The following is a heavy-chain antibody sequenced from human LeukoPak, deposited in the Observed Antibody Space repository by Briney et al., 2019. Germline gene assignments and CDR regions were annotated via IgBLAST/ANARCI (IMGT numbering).Heavy chain of an antibody. D-gene: IGHD1-26*01. Sequence: ASVKVSCKASGYTFTSYGISWVRQAPGQGLEWMGWISAYNGNTNYAQKLQGRVTMTRDTSTSTVYMELSSLRSEDTAVYYCARKGSGSYDGDYWGQGTLVTVSS. V-gene: IGHV1-18*01. CDR1: GYTFTSYG. J-gene: IGHJ4*02. CDR2: ISAYNGNT. CDR3: ARKGSGSYDGDY.